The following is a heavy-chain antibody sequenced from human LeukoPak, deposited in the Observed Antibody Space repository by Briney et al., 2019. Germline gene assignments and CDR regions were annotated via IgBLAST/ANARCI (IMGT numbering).Heavy chain of an antibody. D-gene: IGHD3-10*01. Sequence: SETLSLTCTVSGGSISSYYWSWIRQPPGKGLEWIGYIYYSGSTNYNPSLKSRVTISVDTSKNQFSLKLSSVTAADTAVYYCARVGTTVRGVIRSYYYGMDVWGQGTTVTVSS. V-gene: IGHV4-59*01. CDR3: ARVGTTVRGVIRSYYYGMDV. CDR2: IYYSGST. CDR1: GGSISSYY. J-gene: IGHJ6*02.